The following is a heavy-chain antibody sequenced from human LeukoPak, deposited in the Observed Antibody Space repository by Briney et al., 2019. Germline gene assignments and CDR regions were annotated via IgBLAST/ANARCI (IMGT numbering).Heavy chain of an antibody. Sequence: PGGSLRLSCAASGFTFSSYSMNWVRQAPGKGLEWVAVISYDGSNKYYADSVKGRFTISRDNSKSTLYLQMNSLRAEDTAVYYCARDRTAALDYWGQGTLVTVSS. CDR1: GFTFSSYS. CDR3: ARDRTAALDY. V-gene: IGHV3-30*03. J-gene: IGHJ4*02. CDR2: ISYDGSNK. D-gene: IGHD6-13*01.